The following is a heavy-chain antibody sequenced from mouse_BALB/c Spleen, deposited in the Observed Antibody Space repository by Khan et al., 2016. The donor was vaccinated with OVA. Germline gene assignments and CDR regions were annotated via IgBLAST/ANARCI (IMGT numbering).Heavy chain of an antibody. Sequence: EVKLEVSGPSLVKPSQTLSLTCSVTGDSITSGYWNWIRKFPGNKLEYMGYIIYTGYTYYNPSLKSRISITRHTSKTQYYLQLNSVTDEDTATYYCARSTYRYSFVYWGQGTLVTVSA. D-gene: IGHD2-14*01. CDR2: IIYTGYT. J-gene: IGHJ3*01. CDR1: GDSITSGY. CDR3: ARSTYRYSFVY. V-gene: IGHV3-8*02.